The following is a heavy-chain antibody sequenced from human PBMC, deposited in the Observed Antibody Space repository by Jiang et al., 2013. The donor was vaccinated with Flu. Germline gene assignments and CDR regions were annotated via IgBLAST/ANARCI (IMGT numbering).Heavy chain of an antibody. CDR3: ARDPPMSSGFDY. D-gene: IGHD3-22*01. CDR2: GST. J-gene: IGHJ4*02. V-gene: IGHV4-59*01. Sequence: GSTNYNPSLKSRVTISVDTSKNQFSLKLSSVTAADTAVYYCARDPPMSSGFDYWGQGTLVTVSS.